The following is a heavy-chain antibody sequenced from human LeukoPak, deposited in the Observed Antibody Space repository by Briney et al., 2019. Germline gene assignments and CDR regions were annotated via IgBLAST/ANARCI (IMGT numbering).Heavy chain of an antibody. CDR1: GFIFSDHE. V-gene: IGHV3-48*03. J-gene: IGHJ5*02. CDR2: ISMNGDVQ. CDR3: ARDYYGDDL. Sequence: GGSLRLSCTASGFIFSDHEMTWVRQAPGKGLEWISYISMNGDVQLYSDSVEGRFTISRDDSENSLYLQMNSLRAEDTAVYFCARDYYGDDLWGQGTLVTVSS. D-gene: IGHD3-10*01.